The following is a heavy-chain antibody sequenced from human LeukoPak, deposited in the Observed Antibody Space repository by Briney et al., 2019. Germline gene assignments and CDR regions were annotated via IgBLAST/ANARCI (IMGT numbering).Heavy chain of an antibody. V-gene: IGHV3-48*03. D-gene: IGHD3-22*01. J-gene: IGHJ5*02. CDR2: ISSSGSTI. CDR1: GFTFSSYE. Sequence: PVGSLRLSCAASGFTFSSYEMNWVRQAPGKGLEWVSYISSSGSTIYYADSVKGRFTISRDNAKNSLYLQMNSLRAEDTAVYYCARVRNYYDSSGYFSWGQGTLVTVSS. CDR3: ARVRNYYDSSGYFS.